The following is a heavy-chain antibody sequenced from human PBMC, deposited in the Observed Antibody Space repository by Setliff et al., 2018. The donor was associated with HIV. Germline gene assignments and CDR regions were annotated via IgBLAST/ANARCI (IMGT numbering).Heavy chain of an antibody. CDR1: GYTFSDYF. J-gene: IGHJ5*02. V-gene: IGHV1-2*02. CDR2: ISPSNGDT. CDR3: ARDGMYSNGWTDH. D-gene: IGHD6-19*01. Sequence: ASVKVSCKASGYTFSDYFIHWVRQAPGQGLEWMAWISPSNGDTTIPQRFRGRVTLTRDTSINTVYMELTRLRSDDTAVYYCARDGMYSNGWTDHWGQGTLVTVSS.